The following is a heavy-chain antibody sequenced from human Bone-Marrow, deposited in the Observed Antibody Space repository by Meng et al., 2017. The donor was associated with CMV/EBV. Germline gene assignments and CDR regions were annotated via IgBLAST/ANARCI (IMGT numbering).Heavy chain of an antibody. D-gene: IGHD5-12*01. J-gene: IGHJ2*01. CDR1: GFTFSSYG. CDR3: ARVRVLYWYFDL. Sequence: GGSLRLSCAASGFTFSSYGMHWVRQAPGKGLEWVAFTQYDGSNKYYADSVKGRFTISRDNSKNTLYLQMNSLRAEDTAVYYCARVRVLYWYFDLWGRGTLVTVSS. CDR2: TQYDGSNK. V-gene: IGHV3-30*02.